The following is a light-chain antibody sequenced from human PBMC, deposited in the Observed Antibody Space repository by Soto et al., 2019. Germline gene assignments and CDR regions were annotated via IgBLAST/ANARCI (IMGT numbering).Light chain of an antibody. Sequence: QSVLTQPPSVSGTPGQRVTISCSGSSSNIGGNTVNWYQQFPGTAPKLLIHTNNQRPSGVPDRFSGSKSGTSASLAISGLQSEEEADYYCASSDHSLNGLYVFGAGTKVTVL. CDR3: ASSDHSLNGLYV. J-gene: IGLJ1*01. CDR2: TNN. V-gene: IGLV1-44*01. CDR1: SSNIGGNT.